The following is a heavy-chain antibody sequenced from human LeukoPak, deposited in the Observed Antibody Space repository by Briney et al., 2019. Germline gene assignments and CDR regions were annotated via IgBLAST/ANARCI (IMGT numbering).Heavy chain of an antibody. D-gene: IGHD5-18*01. Sequence: PGGSLRLSCTASGFTLGGHDMHWVRQTTGDGLEWVAAVSAGHHAFYAGSVKGRFTVSREDAKNSLYLQMNSLRAGDTAVYDCVREARGYHYTYFDYWGQGSLVTVSS. CDR2: VSAGHHA. J-gene: IGHJ4*02. CDR1: GFTLGGHD. CDR3: VREARGYHYTYFDY. V-gene: IGHV3-13*01.